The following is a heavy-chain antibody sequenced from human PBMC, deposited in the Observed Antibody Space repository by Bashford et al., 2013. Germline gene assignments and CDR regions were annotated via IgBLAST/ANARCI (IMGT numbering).Heavy chain of an antibody. D-gene: IGHD2-15*01. J-gene: IGHJ4*02. CDR2: IWYGGSNK. V-gene: IGHV3-33*01. Sequence: VRQAPGKGLEWVAVIWYGGSNKYYADSVKGRFNISRDNSKNTLHLQMNSLRAEDSAVYYCARTIGYCSGGSCYPGTYYFDYWGQGTLVTVSS. CDR3: ARTIGYCSGGSCYPGTYYFDY.